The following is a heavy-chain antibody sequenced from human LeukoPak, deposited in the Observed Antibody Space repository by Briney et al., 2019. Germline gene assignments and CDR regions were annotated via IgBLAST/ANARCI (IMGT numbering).Heavy chain of an antibody. D-gene: IGHD6-19*01. CDR1: GGTFSSYA. CDR2: IIPILGIA. Sequence: ASVKVSCKASGGTFSSYAISWVRQAPGQGLEWMGRIIPILGIANYAQKFQGRVTITADKSTSTAYMELSSLRSEDTAVYYCARDLERSSGGMADYGMDVWGQGTTVTVSS. CDR3: ARDLERSSGGMADYGMDV. V-gene: IGHV1-69*04. J-gene: IGHJ6*02.